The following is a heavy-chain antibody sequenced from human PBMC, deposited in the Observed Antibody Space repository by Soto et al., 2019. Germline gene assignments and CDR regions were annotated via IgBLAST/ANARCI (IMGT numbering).Heavy chain of an antibody. CDR3: ARDQWGYCSSTSCHTLGV. D-gene: IGHD2-2*01. CDR2: ISYDGSNK. Sequence: GGSLRLSCAASGFTFSSYAMHWVRQAPGKGLEWVAVISYDGSNKYYADSVKGRFTISRDNSKNTLYLQMNSLRAEDTAVYYCARDQWGYCSSTSCHTLGVWGQGTTVTVSS. CDR1: GFTFSSYA. J-gene: IGHJ6*02. V-gene: IGHV3-30-3*01.